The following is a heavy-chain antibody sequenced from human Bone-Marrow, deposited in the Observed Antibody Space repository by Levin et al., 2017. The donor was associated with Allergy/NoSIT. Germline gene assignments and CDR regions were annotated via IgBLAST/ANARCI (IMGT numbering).Heavy chain of an antibody. Sequence: GESLKISCAASGFTFSNYAMSWVRQAPGKGLEWVSGISGSGDSTYDGDSVKGRFTISRDNSKNTLYLQMNSLRAEDTAVYYCAKDRDFYGSGSVGNWGQGTLVTVSS. CDR3: AKDRDFYGSGSVGN. J-gene: IGHJ4*02. CDR2: ISGSGDST. D-gene: IGHD3-10*01. V-gene: IGHV3-23*01. CDR1: GFTFSNYA.